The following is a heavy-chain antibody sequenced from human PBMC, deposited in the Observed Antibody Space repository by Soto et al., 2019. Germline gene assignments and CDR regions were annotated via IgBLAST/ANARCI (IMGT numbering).Heavy chain of an antibody. V-gene: IGHV4-39*01. J-gene: IGHJ4*02. CDR2: IYYSGST. D-gene: IGHD6-19*01. Sequence: SETLSLTCTVSGGSISSSSYYWGWIRQPPGKGLEWIGSIYYSGSTYYNPSLKSRVTISVDTSKNQFSLKLSSVTAADTAVYYCARHRRGGYSSGWYTIPDYWGQGTLVTVSS. CDR3: ARHRRGGYSSGWYTIPDY. CDR1: GGSISSSSYY.